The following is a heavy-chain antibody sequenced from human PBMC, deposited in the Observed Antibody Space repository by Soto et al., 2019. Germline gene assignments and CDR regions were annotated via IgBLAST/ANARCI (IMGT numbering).Heavy chain of an antibody. V-gene: IGHV3-23*01. J-gene: IGHJ4*02. CDR2: ISGSGDST. D-gene: IGHD6-13*01. CDR3: ARRGPGTYFDY. Sequence: EVQLLDSGGGLVQPGGSLRLSCAASGFTFSSYAMNWVRQAPGKGLEWVSVISGSGDSTYYAASVKGRFTISRDNSKNTLYLQMNSLTAEDTALYYCARRGPGTYFDYWGQGTLVTVSS. CDR1: GFTFSSYA.